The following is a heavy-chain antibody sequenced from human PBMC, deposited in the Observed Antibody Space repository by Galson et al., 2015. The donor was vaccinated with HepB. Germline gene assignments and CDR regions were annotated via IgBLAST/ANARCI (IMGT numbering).Heavy chain of an antibody. V-gene: IGHV3-21*01. CDR1: GFTFSSYS. CDR2: ISSSSSYI. D-gene: IGHD3-22*01. J-gene: IGHJ5*02. Sequence: SLRLSCAASGFTFSSYSMNWVRQAPGKGLEWVSSISSSSSYIYYADSVKGRFTISRDNAKNSLYLQMNSLRAEDTAVYYCAREADYDSSGYYYAGRRFDPWGQGTLVTVSS. CDR3: AREADYDSSGYYYAGRRFDP.